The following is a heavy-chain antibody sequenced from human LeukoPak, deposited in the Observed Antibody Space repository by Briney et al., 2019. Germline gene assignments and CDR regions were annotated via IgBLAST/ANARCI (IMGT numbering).Heavy chain of an antibody. CDR2: ISPAGGSI. CDR3: ARKSDSLLVREGDC. CDR1: GFTFSTYA. D-gene: IGHD3-10*01. Sequence: GGSLRLSCAASGFTFSTYAMSWVRQAPGKGLEWVSLISPAGGSIYYADSVKGRFTISRDNSENTLYLQMNSLRAEDTAVYYCARKSDSLLVREGDCWGQGTLVTVSS. J-gene: IGHJ4*02. V-gene: IGHV3-23*01.